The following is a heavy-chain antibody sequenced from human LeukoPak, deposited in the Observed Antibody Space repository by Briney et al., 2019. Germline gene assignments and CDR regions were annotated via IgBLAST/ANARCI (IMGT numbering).Heavy chain of an antibody. Sequence: ASVKVSCTASGYNLISYYMQWARQAPGQGLEWMGVITTSGGITAYAQKFQGRVTMTRDTSTSTVDMELSSLRSDDTAMYYCAGARYGGNQIDYWGQGTLVIVSS. V-gene: IGHV1-46*01. CDR1: GYNLISYY. D-gene: IGHD4-23*01. J-gene: IGHJ4*02. CDR2: ITTSGGIT. CDR3: AGARYGGNQIDY.